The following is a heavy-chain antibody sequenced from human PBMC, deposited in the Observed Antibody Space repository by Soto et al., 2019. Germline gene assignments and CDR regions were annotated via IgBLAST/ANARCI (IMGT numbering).Heavy chain of an antibody. CDR2: IDPSDSYT. D-gene: IGHD3-9*01. Sequence: PGESLKISCKGSGYSFTSYWISWVRQMPGKGLEWMGRIDPSDSYTNYSPSFHGHVTISADKSISTAYLQWSSLKASDTAMYYCASSYDILTGYYNGWFDPWGQGTLVTVSS. CDR1: GYSFTSYW. V-gene: IGHV5-10-1*01. J-gene: IGHJ5*02. CDR3: ASSYDILTGYYNGWFDP.